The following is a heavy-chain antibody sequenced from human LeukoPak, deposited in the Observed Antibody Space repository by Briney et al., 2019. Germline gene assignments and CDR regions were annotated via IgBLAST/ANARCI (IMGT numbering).Heavy chain of an antibody. Sequence: PSETLSLTCTVSGGSISSYYWSWIRQPPGKGLEWIGYIYYSGSTNYNPSLKSRVTISVDTSENQFSLKLISVTAADTAVYYCAKYVSTGWFDPWGQGTLVTVSS. CDR1: GGSISSYY. CDR3: AKYVSTGWFDP. D-gene: IGHD3-16*01. V-gene: IGHV4-59*08. J-gene: IGHJ5*02. CDR2: IYYSGST.